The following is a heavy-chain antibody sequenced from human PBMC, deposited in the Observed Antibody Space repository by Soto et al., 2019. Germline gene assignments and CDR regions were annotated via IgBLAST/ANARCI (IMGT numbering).Heavy chain of an antibody. V-gene: IGHV3-23*01. D-gene: IGHD6-13*01. CDR3: AKDLGYGSSWRYALDM. Sequence: EVQLLESGGGLVQPGGSLRLSCAASGFTFSSYAMSWVRQAPGQGLEWVSGISGSGGITHYADSVKGRFTISRDNSRNTLHLQMISLRAGDTGVYYCAKDLGYGSSWRYALDMWGQGTLVTVS. CDR2: ISGSGGIT. J-gene: IGHJ3*02. CDR1: GFTFSSYA.